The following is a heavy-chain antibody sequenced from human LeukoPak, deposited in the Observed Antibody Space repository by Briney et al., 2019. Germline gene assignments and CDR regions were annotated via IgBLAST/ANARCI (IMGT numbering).Heavy chain of an antibody. CDR1: GYSFTSYW. CDR2: IYPGDSDT. CDR3: ARHFSIAVASWWGDNWFDP. D-gene: IGHD6-19*01. J-gene: IGHJ5*02. Sequence: RGESLKISCKGSGYSFTSYWIGWVRQMPGKGLEWMGIIYPGDSDTRYSPSFQGQVTISADKSISTAYLQWSSLKASDTAMYYCARHFSIAVASWWGDNWFDPWGQGTLVTVSS. V-gene: IGHV5-51*01.